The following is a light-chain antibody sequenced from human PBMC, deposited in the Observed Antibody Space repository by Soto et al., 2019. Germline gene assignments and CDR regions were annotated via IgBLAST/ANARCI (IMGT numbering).Light chain of an antibody. CDR2: KAS. Sequence: DIQMTQSPSTLSASVGDRVTITCRASQSISSWLAWYQQKPGKAPYLLIYKASSLERGVPSRFSGSGSGTEFTLSISCLQPDDFATYYCQQYNSYSPLTFGGGTKVEIK. J-gene: IGKJ4*01. CDR3: QQYNSYSPLT. CDR1: QSISSW. V-gene: IGKV1-5*03.